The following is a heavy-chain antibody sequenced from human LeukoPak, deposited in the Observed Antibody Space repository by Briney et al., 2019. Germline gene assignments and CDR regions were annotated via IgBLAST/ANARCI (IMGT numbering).Heavy chain of an antibody. D-gene: IGHD6-19*01. V-gene: IGHV4-59*01. J-gene: IGHJ5*02. Sequence: PSETLSLTCTVSGGSISSYYWSWIRQPPGKGLEWIGYIYYSGSTNYNPPLKSRVTISVDTSKNQFSLKLSSVTAADTAVYYCARRESSSGWSWFDPWGQGTLVTVSS. CDR1: GGSISSYY. CDR3: ARRESSSGWSWFDP. CDR2: IYYSGST.